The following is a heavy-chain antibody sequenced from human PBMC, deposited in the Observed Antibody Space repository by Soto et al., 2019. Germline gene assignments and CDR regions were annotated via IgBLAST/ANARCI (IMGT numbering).Heavy chain of an antibody. Sequence: SETLSLTCAFSVVSFTSNNWWTWVRQPPGQGLEWIGEIYRTGSTNYNPSLKSRVTISLDKSENQFSLKVTSLTAADTAVYYYASRDKGTSVDYWGQGTVVTVSS. J-gene: IGHJ4*02. CDR2: IYRTGST. CDR3: ASRDKGTSVDY. CDR1: VVSFTSNNW. D-gene: IGHD1-7*01. V-gene: IGHV4-4*02.